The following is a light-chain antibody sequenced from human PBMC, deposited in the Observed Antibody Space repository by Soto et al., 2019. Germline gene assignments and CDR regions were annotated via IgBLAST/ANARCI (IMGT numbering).Light chain of an antibody. J-gene: IGLJ3*02. V-gene: IGLV3-21*02. CDR3: QVWDISSEWV. CDR1: NIGTKS. CDR2: KDS. Sequence: SYELSQPPSVSVAPGQTARITCGGNNIGTKSVHWYQQKPGQAPVLVVFKDSDRPSGIPERFSGSNSGDTATTATLTISRVEAGDEADYYCQVWDISSEWVFGGGTKLTVL.